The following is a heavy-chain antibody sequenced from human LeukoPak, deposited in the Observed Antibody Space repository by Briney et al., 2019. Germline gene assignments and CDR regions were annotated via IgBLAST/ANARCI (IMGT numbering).Heavy chain of an antibody. D-gene: IGHD3-22*01. Sequence: GGSLRLSCAASKFTFSSYWMSWVRQAPGKGLEWVACISQDGSEERYVASVKGRFTISRDNAKDSLYLQMNSLRDEDTAVYYCARENPMIADYWGQGALVTVSS. CDR1: KFTFSSYW. V-gene: IGHV3-7*01. CDR2: ISQDGSEE. CDR3: ARENPMIADY. J-gene: IGHJ4*02.